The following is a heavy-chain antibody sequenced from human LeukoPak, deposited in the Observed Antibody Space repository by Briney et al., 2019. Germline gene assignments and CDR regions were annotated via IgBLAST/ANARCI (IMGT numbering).Heavy chain of an antibody. V-gene: IGHV3-23*01. CDR2: ITGSGGYT. J-gene: IGHJ6*02. CDR3: AKGNRNYYGMDV. D-gene: IGHD2/OR15-2a*01. Sequence: GGSLRLSCAASGFTFSSYGTHWVRQAPGKGLEWVSGITGSGGYTYYAEPVKGRFTISRDNSKNTLFLQMNSLRAEDTALYFCAKGNRNYYGMDVWGHGATVTVSS. CDR1: GFTFSSYG.